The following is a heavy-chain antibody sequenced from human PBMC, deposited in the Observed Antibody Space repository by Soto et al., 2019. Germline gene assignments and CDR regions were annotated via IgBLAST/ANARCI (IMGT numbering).Heavy chain of an antibody. CDR3: ARQPTTGDTDLWFDP. D-gene: IGHD2-21*01. CDR1: GDSISRSGYY. Sequence: SETLSLTCIVSGDSISRSGYYWGWIRQPPGKGLEWIGNIYYNGRTYYNPSLRSRVTISVDTSKNQFSLKLRSVTAADTAVYYCARQPTTGDTDLWFDPWGQGTLVTVSS. V-gene: IGHV4-39*01. CDR2: IYYNGRT. J-gene: IGHJ5*02.